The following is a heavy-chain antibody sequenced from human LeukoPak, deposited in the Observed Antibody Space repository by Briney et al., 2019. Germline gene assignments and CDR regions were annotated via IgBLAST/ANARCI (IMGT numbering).Heavy chain of an antibody. Sequence: GRSLRLSCAASGFTFSSYGMHWVRQAPGKGLEWVAVISYDGSNKYYADSVKGRFTISRDNSKNTLYLQMNSLRAEDTAVYYCAKTGLDYWGQGTLVTVSS. V-gene: IGHV3-30*18. CDR1: GFTFSSYG. CDR2: ISYDGSNK. J-gene: IGHJ4*02. CDR3: AKTGLDY.